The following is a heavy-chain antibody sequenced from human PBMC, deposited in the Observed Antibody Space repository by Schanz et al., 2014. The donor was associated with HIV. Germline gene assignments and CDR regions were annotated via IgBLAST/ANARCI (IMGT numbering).Heavy chain of an antibody. V-gene: IGHV3-74*01. Sequence: EVQLVESGGGLVQPGGSLRLSCAASGFTFSSYWMHWVRQAPGKGLVWVSGISWNSVSIGYADSVKGRFTISRDNAKNSLYMQMNSLRGDDTALYYCAKAYSTSRPYSMDIWGQGTTVTVSS. J-gene: IGHJ6*02. D-gene: IGHD6-6*01. CDR2: ISWNSVSI. CDR1: GFTFSSYW. CDR3: AKAYSTSRPYSMDI.